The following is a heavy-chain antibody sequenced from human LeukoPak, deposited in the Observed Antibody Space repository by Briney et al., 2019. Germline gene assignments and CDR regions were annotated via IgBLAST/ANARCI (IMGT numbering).Heavy chain of an antibody. CDR1: GFTFRSYA. J-gene: IGHJ4*02. D-gene: IGHD3-10*01. CDR3: AKGILWFGESDFDY. Sequence: PGGSQRLSCAVSGFTFRSYAMSWVRQAPGKGLEWVSAISGSGGSTYYADSVKGLFTISRDNSKNTLYLQMNSLRAEDTAIYYCAKGILWFGESDFDYWGQGTLVTVSS. V-gene: IGHV3-23*01. CDR2: ISGSGGST.